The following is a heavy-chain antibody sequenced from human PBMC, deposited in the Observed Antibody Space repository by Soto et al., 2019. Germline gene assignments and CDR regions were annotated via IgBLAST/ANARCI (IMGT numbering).Heavy chain of an antibody. D-gene: IGHD4-17*01. V-gene: IGHV1-69*01. CDR1: GGTFSSYA. CDR2: IIPIFGTA. CDR3: ARDLGTTVVISDYYYYYGMDV. Sequence: QVQLVQSGAEVKKPGSSVKVSCKASGGTFSSYAISWVRQAPGQGLEWMGGIIPIFGTANYAQKFQGRVTIPADESPSTAYMELSSLRSEHTAVYYCARDLGTTVVISDYYYYYGMDVWGPGTTVTGSS. J-gene: IGHJ6*02.